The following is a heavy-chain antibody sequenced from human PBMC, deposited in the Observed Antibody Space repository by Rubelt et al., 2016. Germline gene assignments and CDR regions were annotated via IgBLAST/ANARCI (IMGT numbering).Heavy chain of an antibody. D-gene: IGHD5-24*01. CDR3: SRAERWLQGGDYYYAMDV. CDR1: GGSLSGYY. CDR2: INHSGST. Sequence: QVQLQQWGAGLLKPSETLSLTCAVYGGSLSGYYWIWIRQPPGKGREWIGEINHSGSTTYNPSLKSQVTIPVDMSKKQFSLRLGSGTAADTAVYFCSRAERWLQGGDYYYAMDVWGQGTTVTVSS. J-gene: IGHJ6*02. V-gene: IGHV4-34*01.